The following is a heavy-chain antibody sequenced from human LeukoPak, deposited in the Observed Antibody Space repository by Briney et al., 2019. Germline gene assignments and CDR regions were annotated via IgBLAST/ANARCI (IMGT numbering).Heavy chain of an antibody. CDR3: ARLPPIDSSGYYWFDP. CDR1: GGSISSYY. Sequence: SETLSLTCTVSGGSISSYYWSWIRQPPGKGLEWIGSIYYRGSTNYNPSLKSRVTISVDTSKNQFSLKLSSVIAADTAVYYCARLPPIDSSGYYWFDPWGPGTLVTVSS. V-gene: IGHV4-59*08. D-gene: IGHD3-22*01. J-gene: IGHJ5*02. CDR2: IYYRGST.